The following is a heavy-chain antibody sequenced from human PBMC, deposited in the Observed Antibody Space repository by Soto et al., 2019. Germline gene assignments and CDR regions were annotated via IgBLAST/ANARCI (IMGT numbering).Heavy chain of an antibody. CDR2: IYYSVST. CDR1: GGSISSYY. Sequence: KPSETLSLTCTVSGGSISSYYWSWIRQPPGKGLEWIGYIYYSVSTNYNPSLKSRVTISVDTSKNQFSLKLSSVTAADTAVYYCARGGYSYGVFDYWGQGTPVTVSS. V-gene: IGHV4-59*01. J-gene: IGHJ4*02. CDR3: ARGGYSYGVFDY. D-gene: IGHD5-18*01.